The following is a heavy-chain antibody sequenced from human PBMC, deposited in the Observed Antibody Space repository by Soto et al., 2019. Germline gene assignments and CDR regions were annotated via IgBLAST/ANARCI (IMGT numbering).Heavy chain of an antibody. D-gene: IGHD3-22*01. CDR1: GASISSSY. CDR2: VHYSGGT. V-gene: IGHV4-59*01. Sequence: SETLSLTCTVSGASISSSYWSWIRRSPGKGLEWIGYVHYSGGTKDNPSLNGRVSLSIDTSKNQFSLKLSSVAAADTAVYYCARGYYDSRGQSNTFDVWGQGTMVTVSS. J-gene: IGHJ3*01. CDR3: ARGYYDSRGQSNTFDV.